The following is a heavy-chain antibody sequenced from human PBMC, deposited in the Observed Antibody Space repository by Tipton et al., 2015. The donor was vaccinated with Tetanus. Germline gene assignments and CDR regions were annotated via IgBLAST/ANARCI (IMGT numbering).Heavy chain of an antibody. CDR1: GGSINTGDYY. CDR3: VTVNFPNYYHCGMDV. D-gene: IGHD1-1*01. V-gene: IGHV4-30-4*01. CDR2: VYYSGRT. J-gene: IGHJ6*02. Sequence: TLSLTCNVSGGSINTGDYYWSWIRQSPGKGLEWIGHVYYSGRTYYNPPLKSRVTISADTSKNQFSLKLNSVTAADTAMYYCVTVNFPNYYHCGMDVWGQGTTVSVSS.